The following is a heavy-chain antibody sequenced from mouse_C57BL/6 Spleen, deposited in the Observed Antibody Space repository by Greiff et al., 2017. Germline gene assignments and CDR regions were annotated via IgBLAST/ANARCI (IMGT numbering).Heavy chain of an antibody. CDR3: TTGDGNDY. Sequence: EVQLQQSGAELVRPGASVKLSCTASGFNIKDDYMHWVKQRPEQGLEWIGWIDPENGDTEYASKFQGKATITADTSSNTAYLQLSSLTSEDTAVYYCTTGDGNDYWGQGTTLTVSS. D-gene: IGHD2-1*01. J-gene: IGHJ2*01. CDR1: GFNIKDDY. V-gene: IGHV14-4*01. CDR2: IDPENGDT.